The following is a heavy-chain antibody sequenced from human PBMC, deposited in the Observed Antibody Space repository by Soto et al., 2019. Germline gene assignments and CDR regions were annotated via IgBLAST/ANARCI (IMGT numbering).Heavy chain of an antibody. Sequence: QVQLVQSGAEVKKPGSSVKVSCKASGGTFSSYAISWVRQAPGQGLEWMGGIIPIFGTANYAQKFQGRVTITADDSTSTAYMELSSLRSEDTAVYYCARDRHYVSSGYYENWFDPWGQGTLVTVSS. V-gene: IGHV1-69*01. J-gene: IGHJ5*02. CDR3: ARDRHYVSSGYYENWFDP. D-gene: IGHD3-22*01. CDR2: IIPIFGTA. CDR1: GGTFSSYA.